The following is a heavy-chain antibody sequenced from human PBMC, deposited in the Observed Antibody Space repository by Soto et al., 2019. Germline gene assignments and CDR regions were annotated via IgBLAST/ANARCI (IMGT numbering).Heavy chain of an antibody. CDR1: GYSFTSYW. Sequence: GESLKISCKGSGYSFTSYWIGWVRQVPGKGLEWMGIIYTGDSDTRYSPSFQGQVTISADKSFSTAYLQWSSLKASDTAMYYCASQEMATKNVDAFDIWGQGTMVTVSS. V-gene: IGHV5-51*01. J-gene: IGHJ3*02. CDR3: ASQEMATKNVDAFDI. CDR2: IYTGDSDT. D-gene: IGHD5-12*01.